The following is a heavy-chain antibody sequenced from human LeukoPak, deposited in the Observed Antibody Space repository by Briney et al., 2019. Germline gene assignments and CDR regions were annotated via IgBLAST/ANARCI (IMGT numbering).Heavy chain of an antibody. CDR2: IHYSGST. Sequence: SETLSLTCTVSGGSISSYYWSWIRQPPGKGLEWIGYIHYSGSTNYNPSLKSRVTISVDKSKNQFSLKLSSVTAADTAVYYCARDTQRPYYYDSSGYLDYWGQGTLVTVSS. CDR3: ARDTQRPYYYDSSGYLDY. CDR1: GGSISSYY. D-gene: IGHD3-22*01. J-gene: IGHJ4*02. V-gene: IGHV4-59*12.